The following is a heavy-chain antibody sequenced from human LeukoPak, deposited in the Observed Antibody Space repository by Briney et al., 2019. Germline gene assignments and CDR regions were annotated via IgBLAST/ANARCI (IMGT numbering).Heavy chain of an antibody. CDR1: GYTFTGHY. CDR2: INPKSGGT. J-gene: IGHJ6*02. Sequence: ASVKVSCKASGYTFTGHYMHWVRQAPGQGLEWMGWINPKSGGTKYPQKFQGRVTLTRDTSISTAYMDLSRLRSDDTAVSYCARDRRYGDYPPSYRMDVWGQGTTVTVSS. D-gene: IGHD4-17*01. V-gene: IGHV1-2*02. CDR3: ARDRRYGDYPPSYRMDV.